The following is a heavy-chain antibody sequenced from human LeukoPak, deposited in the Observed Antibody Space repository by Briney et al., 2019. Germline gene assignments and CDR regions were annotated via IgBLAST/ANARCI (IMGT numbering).Heavy chain of an antibody. V-gene: IGHV1-46*01. CDR1: GYTFTSYY. J-gene: IGHJ4*02. CDR2: INPSGGST. CDR3: ARSPPVIAAAANYFDY. D-gene: IGHD6-13*01. Sequence: ASVEVSCKASGYTFTSYYMHWVRQAPGQGLEWMGIINPSGGSTSYAQKFQGRVTMTRDTSTSTVYMELSSLRSEDTAVYYCARSPPVIAAAANYFDYWGQGTLVTVSS.